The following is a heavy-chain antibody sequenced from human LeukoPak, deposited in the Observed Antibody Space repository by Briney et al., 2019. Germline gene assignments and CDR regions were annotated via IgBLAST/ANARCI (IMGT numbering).Heavy chain of an antibody. Sequence: PGGSLRLSCAASGFTFSSYTMNWVRQAPGEGLEWVSHINTNIRITAYADSVKGRFTISRDNAKNSLYLQMNSLRDEDTAVYYCASSGNYRFDYWGQGTLVTVSS. J-gene: IGHJ4*02. CDR1: GFTFSSYT. CDR3: ASSGNYRFDY. CDR2: INTNIRIT. D-gene: IGHD1-26*01. V-gene: IGHV3-48*02.